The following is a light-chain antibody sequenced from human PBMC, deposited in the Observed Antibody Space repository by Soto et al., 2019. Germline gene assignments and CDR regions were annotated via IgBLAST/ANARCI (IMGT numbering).Light chain of an antibody. V-gene: IGLV2-23*01. CDR1: SSDVGSSNL. CDR3: CSYAGYNTYV. CDR2: EGT. J-gene: IGLJ1*01. Sequence: QSALTQPASVSGSPGQSITISCTGTSSDVGSSNLVSWYQQHPGKAPKLMIYEGTKRPSGISNRFSGSKSGNTASLTISGLQAEDEADYYCCSYAGYNTYVFGTGTQLTVL.